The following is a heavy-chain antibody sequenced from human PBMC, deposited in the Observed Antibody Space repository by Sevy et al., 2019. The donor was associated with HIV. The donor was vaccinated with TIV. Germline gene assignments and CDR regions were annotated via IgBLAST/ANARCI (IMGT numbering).Heavy chain of an antibody. J-gene: IGHJ3*02. Sequence: ASVKVSCKASGYTFTSYGISWVRQAPGQGLEWMGWISAYNGDTNYTQKLQGRVTMTTDTSTSTAYMELTSLRSDDTAVYFCARGYYDFWSSSYRSDAFASWGQGTRVTVSS. CDR2: ISAYNGDT. D-gene: IGHD3-3*01. CDR3: ARGYYDFWSSSYRSDAFAS. V-gene: IGHV1-18*01. CDR1: GYTFTSYG.